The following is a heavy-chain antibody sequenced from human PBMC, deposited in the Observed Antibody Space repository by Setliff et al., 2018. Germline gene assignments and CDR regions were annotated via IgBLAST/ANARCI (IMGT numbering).Heavy chain of an antibody. CDR1: GGSISSGSYY. CDR3: ARRYNFWSGYFDY. V-gene: IGHV4-61*09. CDR2: IYTSGST. D-gene: IGHD3-3*01. Sequence: SETLSLTYTVSGGSISSGSYYWSWIRQPAGKGLEWIGHIYTSGSTNYNPSLESRVTISVDTSKNQFSLKLSSVTAADTAVYYCARRYNFWSGYFDYWGQGTLVTVSS. J-gene: IGHJ4*02.